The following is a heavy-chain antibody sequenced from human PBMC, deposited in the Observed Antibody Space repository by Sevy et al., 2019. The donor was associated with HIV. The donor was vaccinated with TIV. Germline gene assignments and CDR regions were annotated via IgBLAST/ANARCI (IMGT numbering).Heavy chain of an antibody. CDR3: AKEDYYDSSGYYYWYYYYGMDV. D-gene: IGHD3-22*01. CDR1: GFTFSSYG. V-gene: IGHV3-30*18. CDR2: ISYDGSNK. J-gene: IGHJ6*02. Sequence: GESLKISCAASGFTFSSYGMHWVRQAPGKGLEWVAVISYDGSNKYYADSVKGRFTISRDNSKNTLYLQMNSLRAEDTAVYYCAKEDYYDSSGYYYWYYYYGMDVWDQGTTVTVSS.